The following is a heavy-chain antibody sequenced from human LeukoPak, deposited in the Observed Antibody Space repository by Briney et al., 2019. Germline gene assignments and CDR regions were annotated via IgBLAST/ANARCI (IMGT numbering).Heavy chain of an antibody. J-gene: IGHJ4*02. CDR3: ARAPAATCPDY. D-gene: IGHD2-2*01. Sequence: GASVKVSCKASGYTFTGYYMHWVRQAPGQGLEWMGWISAYNGNTNHAQKFQDRVIMTTDTSTSTAYMELRSLTSDDTAVYYCARAPAATCPDYWGQGTLVTVSS. V-gene: IGHV1-18*04. CDR2: ISAYNGNT. CDR1: GYTFTGYY.